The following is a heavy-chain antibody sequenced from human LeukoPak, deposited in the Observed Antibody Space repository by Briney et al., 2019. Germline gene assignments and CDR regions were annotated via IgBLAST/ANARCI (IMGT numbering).Heavy chain of an antibody. J-gene: IGHJ4*02. CDR3: ARDPEDTAMDRGDY. V-gene: IGHV1-2*06. Sequence: ASVKVSCKASGYTFTGYYMHWVRQAPGQGLEWMGRINPNSGGTNYAQKFQGRVTMTRDTSTSTVYMELSSLRSEDTAVYYCARDPEDTAMDRGDYWGQGTLVTVSS. CDR2: INPNSGGT. D-gene: IGHD5-18*01. CDR1: GYTFTGYY.